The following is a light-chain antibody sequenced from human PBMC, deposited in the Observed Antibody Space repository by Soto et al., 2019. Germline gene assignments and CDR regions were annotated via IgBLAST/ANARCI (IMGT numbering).Light chain of an antibody. V-gene: IGKV1-5*01. J-gene: IGKJ1*01. Sequence: DIQMTKSPTTLSASVGDRVTITCRATQSISSLLAWYQQKPGTAPKLLIHDVSSLQGGVPSRFTGSGSGTEFPLTISGLHPDDFATYDCQQYLNDWAFGQGTKVDI. CDR3: QQYLNDWA. CDR2: DVS. CDR1: QSISSL.